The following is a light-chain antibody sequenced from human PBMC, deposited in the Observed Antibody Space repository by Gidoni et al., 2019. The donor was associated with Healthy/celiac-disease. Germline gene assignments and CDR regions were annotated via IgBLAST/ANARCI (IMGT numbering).Light chain of an antibody. CDR2: YQSDSNK. CDR1: SCFSVGDFW. V-gene: IGLV5-52*01. CDR3: GTWHSNTKTVV. J-gene: IGLJ2*01. Sequence: QPVLTQPSSHSASSGASVRLTSMLSSCFSVGDFWIRWYQQKQGNPPRYPLYYQSDSNKGQGSGVPSRFSGSNDASANAGILRISGLQPEDEADYYCGTWHSNTKTVVFGGGTKLTVL.